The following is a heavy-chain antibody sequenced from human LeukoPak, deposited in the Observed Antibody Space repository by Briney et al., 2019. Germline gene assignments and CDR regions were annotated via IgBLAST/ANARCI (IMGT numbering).Heavy chain of an antibody. Sequence: PGGSLRLSCAASGFTLSDAWVSWVRQAPGKGLEWVGRIKGKTDGGTTDFAAPVKGRFTISRDDSKNTLYLQMNSLKIEDTAVYYCSIDRGHTMIGSYFDPWGQGTLVSVSSDVWGQGTTVTVSS. CDR1: GFTLSDAW. J-gene: IGHJ6*02. CDR3: SIDRGHTMIGSYFDPWGQGTLVSVSSDV. V-gene: IGHV3-15*01. D-gene: IGHD3-22*01. CDR2: IKGKTDGGTT.